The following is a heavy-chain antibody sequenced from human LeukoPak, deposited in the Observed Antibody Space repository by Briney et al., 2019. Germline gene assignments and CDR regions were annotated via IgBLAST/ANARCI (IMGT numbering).Heavy chain of an antibody. CDR3: ARVPRLYYYGSGSYPRPNNWFDP. D-gene: IGHD3-10*01. CDR1: GGSFSGYY. CDR2: INHSGST. Sequence: PSETLSLTCAVYGGSFSGYYWSWIRQPPGKGLEWIGEINHSGSTNNNPSLKSRVSISVDTSKNQISLKLSSVTAADTAVYYCARVPRLYYYGSGSYPRPNNWFDPWGQGTLVTVSS. J-gene: IGHJ5*02. V-gene: IGHV4-34*01.